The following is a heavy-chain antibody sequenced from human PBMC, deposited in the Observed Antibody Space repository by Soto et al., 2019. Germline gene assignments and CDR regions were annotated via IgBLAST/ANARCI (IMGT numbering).Heavy chain of an antibody. D-gene: IGHD4-17*01. CDR2: IPPADSDT. CDR1: GYFFTSQW. CDR3: ASPGENRVRHLDF. Sequence: PXGSLTISRKGSGYFFTSQWITLERLMPGKGLEWMGIIPPADSDTRYSASFQAQVTISVDGSMNTAYLQSRSLQASDTALYYPASPGENRVRHLDFCGQGTPVTVSS. J-gene: IGHJ4*02. V-gene: IGHV5-51*01.